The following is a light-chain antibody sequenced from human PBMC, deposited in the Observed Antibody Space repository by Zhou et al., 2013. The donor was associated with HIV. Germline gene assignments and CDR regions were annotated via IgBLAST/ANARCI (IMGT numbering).Light chain of an antibody. CDR3: HQYGXLPRT. V-gene: IGKV1-33*01. J-gene: IGKJ1*01. Sequence: DIQMTQSPSSLSASIGDRVTIACQATQDISTHLNWYQQKPGQAPNLLIYDASKLERGFPPRFSGSGSGTDFTFTISSLQPEDIATYYXHQYGXLPRTFGQGTKVQVK. CDR2: DAS. CDR1: QDISTH.